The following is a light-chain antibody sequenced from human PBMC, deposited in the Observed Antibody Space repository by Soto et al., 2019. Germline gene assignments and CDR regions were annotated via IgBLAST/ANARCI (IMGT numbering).Light chain of an antibody. CDR3: CSDAGRSTYV. Sequence: VGSYNFVSWYQQHPGKAPKVLIYEVSKRPSGVSDRFSGSKSGNTASLTISGLQAEDEADYYCCSDAGRSTYVFGTGTKVT. V-gene: IGLV2-23*02. CDR2: EVS. J-gene: IGLJ1*01. CDR1: VGSYNF.